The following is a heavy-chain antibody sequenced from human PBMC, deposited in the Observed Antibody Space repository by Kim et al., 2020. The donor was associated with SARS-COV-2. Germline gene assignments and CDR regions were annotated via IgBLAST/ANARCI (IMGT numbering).Heavy chain of an antibody. CDR3: ARINPWGGYCSSTSCYVGWFDP. Sequence: SETLSLTCTVSGGSISSGGYYWSWIRQHPGKGLEWIGYIYYSGSTYYNPSLKSRVTISVDTSKNQFSLKLSSVTAADTAVYYCARINPWGGYCSSTSCYVGWFDPWGQGTLVTVSS. J-gene: IGHJ5*02. CDR2: IYYSGST. V-gene: IGHV4-31*03. CDR1: GGSISSGGYY. D-gene: IGHD2-2*01.